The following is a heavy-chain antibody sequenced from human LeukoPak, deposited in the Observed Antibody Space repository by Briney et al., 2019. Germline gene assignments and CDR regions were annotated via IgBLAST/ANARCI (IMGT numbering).Heavy chain of an antibody. J-gene: IGHJ6*03. D-gene: IGHD2-2*01. CDR2: ISDTGSTM. CDR1: GFTFTHYY. Sequence: GGSLRLSCAASGFTFTHYYMNWIRQAPGKGLEWVSYISDTGSTMFYADSLKGRFTISRDNTKSSLSLQMNSLRAEDTAVYYCARLSRYYYYMDVWGKGTTVTVSS. V-gene: IGHV3-11*04. CDR3: ARLSRYYYYMDV.